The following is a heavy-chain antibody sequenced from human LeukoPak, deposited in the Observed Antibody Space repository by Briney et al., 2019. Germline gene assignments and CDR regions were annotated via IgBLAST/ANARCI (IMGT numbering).Heavy chain of an antibody. CDR1: GFTFSSYE. J-gene: IGHJ4*02. V-gene: IGHV3-48*03. CDR2: ISSSGSTK. CDR3: ARDGGYSYGKKGCFEK. D-gene: IGHD5-18*01. Sequence: PSGGSLRLSCAASGFTFSSYEMNWVRQAPGKGLEWVSYISSSGSTKYYADSVKGRFTISRDNAKNSLYLQMNSLRAEDTAVYYCARDGGYSYGKKGCFEKWGQGTLVTVSS.